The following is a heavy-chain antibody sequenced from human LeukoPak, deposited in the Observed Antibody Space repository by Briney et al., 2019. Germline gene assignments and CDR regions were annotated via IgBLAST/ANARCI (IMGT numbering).Heavy chain of an antibody. CDR2: IRKDGGAK. CDR3: ASSHDSSGND. Sequence: GGSLRLSCAASGFPFSTYWMAWVRQAPGKGLDWVAYIRKDGGAKFYAASVKGRFIISRDNAKNSLYLQMNNLRDEDTAVYYCASSHDSSGNDWGQGTLVTV. D-gene: IGHD3-22*01. J-gene: IGHJ4*02. CDR1: GFPFSTYW. V-gene: IGHV3-7*01.